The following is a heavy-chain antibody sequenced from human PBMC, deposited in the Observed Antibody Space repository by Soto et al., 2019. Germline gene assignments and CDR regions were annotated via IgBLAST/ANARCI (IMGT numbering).Heavy chain of an antibody. V-gene: IGHV4-59*08. CDR3: ARPRGTTGTSGGYGMDV. Sequence: QVQLQESGPGLVKPSETLSLTCTVSGVSISSYYWSWVRQPPGKGLEWIGYLYYSGSTNYNPSLSIGVTLSVDTTKYQFSLKLSSVTAADPAVYYCARPRGTTGTSGGYGMDVWGQGTTVTVSS. J-gene: IGHJ6*02. CDR1: GVSISSYY. D-gene: IGHD1-1*01. CDR2: LYYSGST.